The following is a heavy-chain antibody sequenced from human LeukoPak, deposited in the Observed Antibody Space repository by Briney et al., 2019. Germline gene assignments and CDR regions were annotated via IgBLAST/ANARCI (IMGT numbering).Heavy chain of an antibody. CDR3: ARDLAMIVVVITPYYYYGMDV. V-gene: IGHV3-30*02. CDR2: IRYDGSNK. D-gene: IGHD3-22*01. CDR1: GFTFSSYG. J-gene: IGHJ6*02. Sequence: PGGSLRLSCAASGFTFSSYGMHWVRQAPGKGLEWVAFIRYDGSNKYYADSVKGRFTISRDNSKNTLYLQMNSLRAEDTAVYYCARDLAMIVVVITPYYYYGMDVWGQGTTVTVSS.